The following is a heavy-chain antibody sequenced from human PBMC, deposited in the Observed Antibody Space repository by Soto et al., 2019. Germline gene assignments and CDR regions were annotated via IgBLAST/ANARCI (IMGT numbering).Heavy chain of an antibody. V-gene: IGHV3-23*01. D-gene: IGHD6-19*01. CDR1: GFTFASSA. J-gene: IGHJ6*04. Sequence: GGSLRLSCAASGFTFASSAMSWVRQAPGKGLEGVSAISGSASSTYYADSVQGRFTISRDNSKNTLYLQMNGLRAEDTAVYYCTKPTNCSGWYGYYGMDGWGKGTTVTVSS. CDR3: TKPTNCSGWYGYYGMDG. CDR2: ISGSASST.